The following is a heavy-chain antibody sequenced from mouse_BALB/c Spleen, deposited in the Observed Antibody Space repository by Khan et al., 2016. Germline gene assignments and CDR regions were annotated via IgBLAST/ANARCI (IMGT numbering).Heavy chain of an antibody. CDR2: INPYNDGT. Sequence: VQLQQSGPELVKPGASVKMSCKASGYTFTSYVMHWVKQKPGQGLEWIGYINPYNDGTKYNEKFKGKATLTSDKSSSTAYMELSSLTSEDSAVYYCARSLSREAIDYWCQGTSVTVSS. V-gene: IGHV1S136*01. J-gene: IGHJ4*01. CDR1: GYTFTSYV. CDR3: ARSLSREAIDY. D-gene: IGHD6-2*01.